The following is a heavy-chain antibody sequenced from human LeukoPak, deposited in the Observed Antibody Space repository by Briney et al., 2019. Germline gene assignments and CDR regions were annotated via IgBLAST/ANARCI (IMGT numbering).Heavy chain of an antibody. V-gene: IGHV1-18*01. D-gene: IGHD1-26*01. CDR3: ARSHSGSYYGGDDY. J-gene: IGHJ4*02. CDR1: GFSFTNYG. CDR2: ISVHNGNT. Sequence: GASVKVSCKGSGFSFTNYGFSWVRQAPGQGLEWMGWISVHNGNTNYAQKLQGRVTITTDTSTNTAYMELRSLRSDDTAVYYCARSHSGSYYGGDDYWGQGTLVTVSS.